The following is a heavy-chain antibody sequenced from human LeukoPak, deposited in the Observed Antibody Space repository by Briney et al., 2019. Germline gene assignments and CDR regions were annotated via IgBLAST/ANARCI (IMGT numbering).Heavy chain of an antibody. V-gene: IGHV1-69*13. CDR2: IILFFGTA. J-gene: IGHJ6*03. CDR1: GGAFSSYD. D-gene: IGHD3-3*01. CDR3: ARADFWSGYYTPLYYYYLMDV. Sequence: VATVRLSCTVSGGAFSSYDISWGRESPGPELEWMGGIILFFGTANYAQNLQGRVTITEDESTSRTSLALSSLRSEDTALYYCARADFWSGYYTPLYYYYLMDVWGKGTTGTVSS.